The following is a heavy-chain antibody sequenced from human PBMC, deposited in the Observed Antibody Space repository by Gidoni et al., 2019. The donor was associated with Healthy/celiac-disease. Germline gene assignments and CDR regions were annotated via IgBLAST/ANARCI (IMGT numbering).Heavy chain of an antibody. Sequence: EVQLLESGGGLVQPGGSLSLSCAASGFTFSSDAMSWVRQAQGKGLEWVSAISGSGGSTYYADSVKGRFTISRDNSKNTLYLQMNSLRAEDTAVYYCANHFPDYGGNSYYFDYWGQGTLVTVSS. J-gene: IGHJ4*02. V-gene: IGHV3-23*01. CDR1: GFTFSSDA. CDR2: ISGSGGST. CDR3: ANHFPDYGGNSYYFDY. D-gene: IGHD4-17*01.